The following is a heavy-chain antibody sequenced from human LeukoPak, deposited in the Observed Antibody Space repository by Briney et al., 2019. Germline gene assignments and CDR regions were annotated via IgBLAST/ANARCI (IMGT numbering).Heavy chain of an antibody. CDR1: GFTFSSYG. D-gene: IGHD1-26*01. CDR3: AKDRRELQGGYFDY. V-gene: IGHV3-30*02. Sequence: GGSLRLSCAASGFTFSSYGMHWVRQAPGKGLEWVAFIRYDGSNKYYADSVKGRSTISRDNSKNTLYLQMNSLRAEDTAVYYCAKDRRELQGGYFDYWGQGTLVTVSS. J-gene: IGHJ4*02. CDR2: IRYDGSNK.